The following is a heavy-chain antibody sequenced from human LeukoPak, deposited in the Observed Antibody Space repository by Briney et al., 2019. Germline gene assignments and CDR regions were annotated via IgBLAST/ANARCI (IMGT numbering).Heavy chain of an antibody. CDR1: GFTFSSYA. D-gene: IGHD5-18*01. V-gene: IGHV3-23*01. Sequence: GGSLRLSCAASGFTFSSYAMSWVRQAPGKGLEWVSAISGSGGSTYYADSVKGRFTISRDNSKNTLYLQMNSLRAEDTAVYYCAKVFGPYGVTDHYFDYWGQGTLVTVSS. J-gene: IGHJ4*02. CDR2: ISGSGGST. CDR3: AKVFGPYGVTDHYFDY.